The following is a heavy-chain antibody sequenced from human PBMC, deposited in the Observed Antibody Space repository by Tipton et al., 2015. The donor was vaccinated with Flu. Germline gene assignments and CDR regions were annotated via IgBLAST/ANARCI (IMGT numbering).Heavy chain of an antibody. D-gene: IGHD7-27*01. J-gene: IGHJ4*02. CDR3: ATLTGDDY. CDR1: GFTFSSYE. Sequence: SLRLSCAASGFTFSSYEMNWVRQAPGKGLEWVSYITNSGSSIRYADSVKGRFTISRDDPKNSLFLQMNSLRVEDTAVYYCATLTGDDYWGQGDLVTVSS. V-gene: IGHV3-48*03. CDR2: ITNSGSSI.